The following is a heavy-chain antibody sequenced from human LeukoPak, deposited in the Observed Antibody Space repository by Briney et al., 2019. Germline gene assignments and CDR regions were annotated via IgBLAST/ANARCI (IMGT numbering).Heavy chain of an antibody. D-gene: IGHD2-2*01. CDR3: ASFSVVPAYFDY. J-gene: IGHJ4*02. Sequence: PSETLSLTCTVSGGSISSYYWSWIRQPPGKGLEWIGYIYYSGSTHYNPSLKSRVTISVDTSKNQFSLKLSSVTAADTAVYYCASFSVVPAYFDYWGQGTLVTVSS. V-gene: IGHV4-59*08. CDR1: GGSISSYY. CDR2: IYYSGST.